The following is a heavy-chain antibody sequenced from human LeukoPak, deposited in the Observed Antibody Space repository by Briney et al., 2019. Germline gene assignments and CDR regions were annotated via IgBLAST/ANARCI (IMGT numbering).Heavy chain of an antibody. CDR3: ARGGRQLLEDWFDP. Sequence: SETLSLTCTVSGGSISSSSYYWSWIRQPPGKGLEWIGYIYYSGSTNYNPSLKSRVTISVDTSKNQFSLKLSSVTAADTAVYYCARGGRQLLEDWFDPWGQGTLVTVSS. CDR1: GGSISSSSYY. J-gene: IGHJ5*02. CDR2: IYYSGST. D-gene: IGHD2-2*01. V-gene: IGHV4-61*01.